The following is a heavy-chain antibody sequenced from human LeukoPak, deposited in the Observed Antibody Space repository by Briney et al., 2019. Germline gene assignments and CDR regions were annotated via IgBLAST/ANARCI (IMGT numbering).Heavy chain of an antibody. J-gene: IGHJ4*02. Sequence: GGSLRLSCSASGLTVTNAWMNWVRQAPGEGLDWVGRIASKTDGGATDYAAPVKGRFTVSRDDSKNTLNLQMNSLKTEDTAVYYCTTGIRGDWGQGTLVTVSS. V-gene: IGHV3-15*07. CDR1: GLTVTNAW. CDR3: TTGIRGD. D-gene: IGHD3-10*01. CDR2: IASKTDGGAT.